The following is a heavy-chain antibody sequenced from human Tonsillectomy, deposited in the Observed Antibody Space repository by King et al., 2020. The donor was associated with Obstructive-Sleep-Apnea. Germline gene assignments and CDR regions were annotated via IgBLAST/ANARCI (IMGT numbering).Heavy chain of an antibody. CDR1: GFTFSSFA. CDR2: IARDASTE. CDR3: ARDQSWGIDHLTPTHRGGMDV. V-gene: IGHV3-30-3*01. D-gene: IGHD3-16*01. Sequence: VQLVESGGGVVQPGRSLRLSCAASGFTFSSFAMQWVRQAPGRGLEWVAVIARDASTEYYRDSVKGRFTISRDNSKNTLYLQMNSLRVEDTAVYYCARDQSWGIDHLTPTHRGGMDVWGLGTTVTVSS. J-gene: IGHJ6*02.